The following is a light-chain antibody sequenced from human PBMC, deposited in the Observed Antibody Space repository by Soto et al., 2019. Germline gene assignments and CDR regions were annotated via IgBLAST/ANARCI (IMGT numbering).Light chain of an antibody. J-gene: IGKJ4*01. Sequence: EIVLTQSPGTLSLSPGERATLSCRASQSIASSYLAWYQQKPGQPPRLLLYRTFNRATGIPDRFSGSGSGTDFTLTISRLEPEDFAVYYCQHYVTWPLTFGGGTKVE. CDR1: QSIASSY. CDR3: QHYVTWPLT. V-gene: IGKV3-20*01. CDR2: RTF.